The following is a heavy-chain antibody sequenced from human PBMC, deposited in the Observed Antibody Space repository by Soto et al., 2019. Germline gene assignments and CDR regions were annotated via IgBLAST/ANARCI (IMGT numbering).Heavy chain of an antibody. CDR3: AGRLWTQQPIYYYYGMDV. Sequence: SETLSLTCTVSGGSISSSSYYWGWIRQPPGKGLEWIGSIYYSGSTYYNPSLKSRVTISVDTSKNQFSLKLSSVTAADTAVYYCAGRLWTQQPIYYYYGMDVWRQGTTVTVSS. J-gene: IGHJ6*02. CDR2: IYYSGST. V-gene: IGHV4-39*01. D-gene: IGHD5-18*01. CDR1: GGSISSSSYY.